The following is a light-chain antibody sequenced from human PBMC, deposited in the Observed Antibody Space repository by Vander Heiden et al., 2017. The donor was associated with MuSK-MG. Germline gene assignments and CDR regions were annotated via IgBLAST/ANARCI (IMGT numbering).Light chain of an antibody. Sequence: QSALTPPPSVSGSPGQSLPISCTGTSSDVGTYNYVSWCQHHPGKAPKLIIYEVGKRPSGVPDRFSGSKSGNTASLTISGLQAEDEADYYCCSHAGSHIWVFGGGTKLTVL. CDR1: SSDVGTYNY. J-gene: IGLJ3*02. CDR2: EVG. V-gene: IGLV2-11*01. CDR3: CSHAGSHIWV.